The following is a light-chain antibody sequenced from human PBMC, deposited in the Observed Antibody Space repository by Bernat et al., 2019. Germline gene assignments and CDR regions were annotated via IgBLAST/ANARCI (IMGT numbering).Light chain of an antibody. CDR2: DAS. CDR3: QQRSNWPAVA. Sequence: EIVLTQSPATLSLSPGERATLSCRASQSVSSYLAWYQQKPGQAPRLLIYDASNRATGIPARFSGSGSGTDFTLTISSLKPEDLAVYYCQQRSNWPAVAYDQGTRLES. CDR1: QSVSSY. J-gene: IGKJ5*01. V-gene: IGKV3-11*01.